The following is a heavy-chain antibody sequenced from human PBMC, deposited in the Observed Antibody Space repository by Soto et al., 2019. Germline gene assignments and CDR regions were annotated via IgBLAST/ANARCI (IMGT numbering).Heavy chain of an antibody. J-gene: IGHJ6*02. CDR2: ISSSSSTI. CDR3: AREKDYYYGMDV. V-gene: IGHV3-48*02. CDR1: GFTFSTYS. Sequence: GGSLRLSCAASGFTFSTYSMNWVRQAPGKGLEWVSYISSSSSTIYYADSVKGRFTISSDSAKNSMYLQMNSLRDEDTAVYYCAREKDYYYGMDVWGQGTTVTVSS.